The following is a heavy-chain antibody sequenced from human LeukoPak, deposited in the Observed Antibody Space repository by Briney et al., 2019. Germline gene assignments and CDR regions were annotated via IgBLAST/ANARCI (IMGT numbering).Heavy chain of an antibody. V-gene: IGHV5-51*01. CDR1: AFSFTSYW. CDR3: ARRRYCNSTSCYEGAFDI. Sequence: RDSLKISCKGSAFSFTSYWIAWVRQMPGKGLEWMGIIYPGDSGIRYSPSFQGQVTTSADKSISTAYLQWSTLKASDTAIYYYARRRYCNSTSCYEGAFDIWGEGTMVTVSS. J-gene: IGHJ3*02. D-gene: IGHD2-2*01. CDR2: IYPGDSGI.